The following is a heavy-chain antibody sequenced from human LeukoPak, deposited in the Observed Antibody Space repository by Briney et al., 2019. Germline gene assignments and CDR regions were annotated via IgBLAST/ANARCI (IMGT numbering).Heavy chain of an antibody. D-gene: IGHD6-13*01. CDR3: ARDPFATTSTFPAAGGPGGWFDP. CDR1: GFTFSSYA. CDR2: ISSTSSYI. Sequence: PGGSLRLSCAASGFTFSSYAMSWVRQAPGKGLEWVSSISSTSSYIFYADSVKGRFTISRDNANNSLFLQMNSLRSDDTAVYYCARDPFATTSTFPAAGGPGGWFDPWGQGILVTVSS. V-gene: IGHV3-21*01. J-gene: IGHJ5*02.